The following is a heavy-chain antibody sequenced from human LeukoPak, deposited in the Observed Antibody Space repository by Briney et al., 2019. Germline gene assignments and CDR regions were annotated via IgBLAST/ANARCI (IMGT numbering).Heavy chain of an antibody. CDR2: IYYSGST. J-gene: IGHJ4*02. Sequence: SETLSLTCSVSGGSNSSSYYWGWIRQPPGKRLEWIGSIYYSGSTYYNPSLKSPVTISVDTSKNPFSLKLSSVTAADTAVYYCARLAGGNEYADDWGQGTLVTVAS. CDR3: ARLAGGNEYADD. V-gene: IGHV4-39*01. CDR1: GGSNSSSYY. D-gene: IGHD2-2*01.